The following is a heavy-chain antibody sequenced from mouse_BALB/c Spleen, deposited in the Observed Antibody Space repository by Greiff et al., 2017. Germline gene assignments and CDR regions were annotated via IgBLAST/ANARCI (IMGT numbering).Heavy chain of an antibody. CDR1: GYTFTSYW. D-gene: IGHD1-1*01. Sequence: EVQLQQSGTVLARPGASVKMSCKASGYTFTSYWMHWVKQRPGQGLEWIGAIYPGNSDTSYNQKFKGKANLTAVTSTSTAYMELISLTNEDSAVYYCTMEGYYYGSSYGWFAYWGQGTLVTVSA. V-gene: IGHV1-5*01. CDR2: IYPGNSDT. CDR3: TMEGYYYGSSYGWFAY. J-gene: IGHJ3*01.